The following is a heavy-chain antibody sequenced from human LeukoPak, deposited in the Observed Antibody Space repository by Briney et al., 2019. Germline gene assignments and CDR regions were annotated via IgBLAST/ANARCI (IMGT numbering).Heavy chain of an antibody. V-gene: IGHV4-34*01. D-gene: IGHD2-2*01. CDR1: GGSFSGYY. Sequence: SETLSLTCAVYGGSFSGYYWSWIRQPPEKGLEWIGEINHSGSTNYNPSLKSRVTISVDTSKNQFSLKLSSVTAADTAVYYCARARRAYQLLPNWFDPWGQGTLVTVSS. CDR2: INHSGST. CDR3: ARARRAYQLLPNWFDP. J-gene: IGHJ5*02.